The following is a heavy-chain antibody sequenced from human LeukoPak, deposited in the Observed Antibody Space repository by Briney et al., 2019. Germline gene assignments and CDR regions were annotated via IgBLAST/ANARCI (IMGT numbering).Heavy chain of an antibody. CDR3: ARVLRDYYFGY. V-gene: IGHV3-21*01. CDR1: GFSFSTYN. D-gene: IGHD3-9*01. J-gene: IGHJ4*02. Sequence: KTRGSLRDSCAASGFSFSTYNMNWVRQAPGKGLEWVSSITMSSNYIYHADSVKGRFTISRDNAKNSLFLQMNSLRDEDTAVYCCARVLRDYYFGYWGPVALVTFSS. CDR2: ITMSSNYI.